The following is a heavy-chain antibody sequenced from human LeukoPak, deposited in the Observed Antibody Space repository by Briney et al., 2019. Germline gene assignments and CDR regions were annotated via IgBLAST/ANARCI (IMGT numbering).Heavy chain of an antibody. D-gene: IGHD3-22*01. V-gene: IGHV4-34*01. CDR1: GGPFSGYY. J-gene: IGHJ1*01. CDR3: ARGRAYYYDSSGYYRYFQH. CDR2: INHSGST. Sequence: PSETLSLTCAVCGGPFSGYYWSWIRQPPGKGLEWIGEINHSGSTNYNPSLKSRVTISVDTSKNQFSLKLSSVTAADTAVYYCARGRAYYYDSSGYYRYFQHWGQGTLVTVSS.